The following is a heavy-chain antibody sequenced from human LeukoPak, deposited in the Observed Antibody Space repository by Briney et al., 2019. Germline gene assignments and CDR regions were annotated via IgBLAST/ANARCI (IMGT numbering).Heavy chain of an antibody. D-gene: IGHD3-9*01. V-gene: IGHV4-59*01. CDR3: ARYFDWPYPTGFYY. Sequence: PSETLSLTCTVSGGSISSYYWSWIRQPPGKGLEGIGDIYYSGSTNYNPSLKSRVTISVDTSKNQCSLKLSSVTAADTVVYYCARYFDWPYPTGFYYWGQGTLVTASS. CDR1: GGSISSYY. CDR2: IYYSGST. J-gene: IGHJ4*02.